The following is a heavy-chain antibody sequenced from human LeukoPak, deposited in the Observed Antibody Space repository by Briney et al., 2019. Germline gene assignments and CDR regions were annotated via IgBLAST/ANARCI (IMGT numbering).Heavy chain of an antibody. J-gene: IGHJ4*02. Sequence: SGPALVKPTQTLTLTCTFSGFSLSTSGMCVSWIRQPPGKALEWLARIDWDDDKYYSTSLKTRLTISKDTSKNQVVLTTTNMDPVDTATYYCARIQCIAARPDYWGQGTLVTVSS. CDR1: GFSLSTSGMC. CDR3: ARIQCIAARPDY. V-gene: IGHV2-70*11. CDR2: IDWDDDK. D-gene: IGHD6-6*01.